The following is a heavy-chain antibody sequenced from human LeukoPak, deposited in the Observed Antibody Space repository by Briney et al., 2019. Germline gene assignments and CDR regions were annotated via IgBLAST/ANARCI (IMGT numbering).Heavy chain of an antibody. CDR2: INPSGGST. Sequence: ASVKVSCKASGYTFTSYYMHWVRQAPGQGLEWMGIINPSGGSTSYAQKFQGRVTMTRDMPTSTVYMELSSLRSEDTAVYYCARDSPQYCSSTSCYNGFDYWGQGTLVTVSS. J-gene: IGHJ4*02. V-gene: IGHV1-46*01. CDR1: GYTFTSYY. CDR3: ARDSPQYCSSTSCYNGFDY. D-gene: IGHD2-2*02.